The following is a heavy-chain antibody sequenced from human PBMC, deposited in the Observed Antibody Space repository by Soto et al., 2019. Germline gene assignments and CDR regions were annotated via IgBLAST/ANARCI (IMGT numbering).Heavy chain of an antibody. Sequence: GGSLRLSCAASGFTFSSYAMSWVRQAPGKGLEWVSAISGSGGSTYYADSVKGRFTISRDNSKNTLYLQMNSLRAEDTAVYYCAKGVKYVLRYFDWPNHNWFDPWGQGTLVTVS. D-gene: IGHD3-9*01. J-gene: IGHJ5*02. CDR2: ISGSGGST. V-gene: IGHV3-23*01. CDR1: GFTFSSYA. CDR3: AKGVKYVLRYFDWPNHNWFDP.